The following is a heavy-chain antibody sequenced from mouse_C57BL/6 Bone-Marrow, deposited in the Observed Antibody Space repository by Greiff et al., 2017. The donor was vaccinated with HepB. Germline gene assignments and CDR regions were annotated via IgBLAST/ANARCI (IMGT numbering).Heavy chain of an antibody. J-gene: IGHJ4*01. Sequence: QVQLQQPGAELVMPGASVKLSCKASGYTFTSYWMHWVKQRPGQGLEWIGEIDPSVSYTNYNQKFKGKSTLTVDKSSSTAYMQLSSLTSEDSAVYYCARSRQLRLSYYYAMDYWGQGTSVTVSS. D-gene: IGHD3-2*02. CDR1: GYTFTSYW. V-gene: IGHV1-69*01. CDR2: IDPSVSYT. CDR3: ARSRQLRLSYYYAMDY.